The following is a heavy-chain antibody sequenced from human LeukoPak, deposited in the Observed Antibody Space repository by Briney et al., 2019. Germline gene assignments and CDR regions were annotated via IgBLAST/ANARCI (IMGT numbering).Heavy chain of an antibody. CDR3: AKGGPHYGSGSYYAFDY. CDR2: ISSDGSSK. V-gene: IGHV3-74*01. J-gene: IGHJ4*02. CDR1: GFTFSTYW. D-gene: IGHD3-10*01. Sequence: PGGSLRLSCAASGFTFSTYWMHWVRQAPGKGLVWVSRISSDGSSKTYADSVKGRFTISRDNAKNTLYLQMNSLRAEDTAVYYCAKGGPHYGSGSYYAFDYWGQGTLVTVSS.